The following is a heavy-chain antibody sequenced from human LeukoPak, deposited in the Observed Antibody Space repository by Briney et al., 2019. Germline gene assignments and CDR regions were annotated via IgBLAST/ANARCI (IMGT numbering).Heavy chain of an antibody. D-gene: IGHD1-26*01. J-gene: IGHJ4*02. CDR2: VNPNSGGT. CDR3: ARGSPNRIVGATVSKRTQPNFDY. CDR1: GYTFTGYY. Sequence: GASVKVSCKASGYTFTGYYMHWVRQAPGQGLEWMGWVNPNSGGTNYAQKFQGRVTMTRDTSISTAYMELSRLRSDDTAVYYCARGSPNRIVGATVSKRTQPNFDYWGQGTLVTVSS. V-gene: IGHV1-2*02.